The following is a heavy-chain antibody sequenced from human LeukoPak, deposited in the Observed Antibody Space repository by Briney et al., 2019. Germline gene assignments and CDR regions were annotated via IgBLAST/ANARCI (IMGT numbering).Heavy chain of an antibody. Sequence: SETLSLTRAVYGGSFSGYYWSWIRAPPGEGLGWMGEINHSGSTNYNPSLKGRVTISVDTSKNQFSLKLSSVTAADTAVYYCARSIRYCSGGSCYSFWFDPWGQGTLVTVSS. CDR3: ARSIRYCSGGSCYSFWFDP. V-gene: IGHV4-34*01. J-gene: IGHJ5*02. D-gene: IGHD2-15*01. CDR1: GGSFSGYY. CDR2: INHSGST.